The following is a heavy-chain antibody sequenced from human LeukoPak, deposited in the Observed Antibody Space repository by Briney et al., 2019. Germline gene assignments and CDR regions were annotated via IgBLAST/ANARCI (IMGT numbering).Heavy chain of an antibody. Sequence: PSETLSLTCSAGSITNYYWSWIRQPPGMRLEWIGYISYSGSTNYNPSLKSRVTISVDTSKNQFSLKLSSVTAADTAVYYCARRPYGSGLSYFDYWGQGTLVTVSS. CDR1: AGSITNYY. V-gene: IGHV4-59*08. J-gene: IGHJ4*02. D-gene: IGHD3-10*01. CDR3: ARRPYGSGLSYFDY. CDR2: ISYSGST.